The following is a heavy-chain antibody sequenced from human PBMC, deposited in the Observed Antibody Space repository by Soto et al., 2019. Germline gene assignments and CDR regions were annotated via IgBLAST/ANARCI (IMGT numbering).Heavy chain of an antibody. CDR1: GFTFSSYG. V-gene: IGHV3-30*18. J-gene: IGHJ5*02. CDR3: AKDLGSSWYPGWFDP. D-gene: IGHD6-13*01. CDR2: ISYDGSNK. Sequence: GGSLRLSCAASGFTFSSYGMHWVRQAPGKGLEWVAVISYDGSNKYYADSVKGRFTISRDNSKNTLYLQMNSLRAEDTAVYYCAKDLGSSWYPGWFDPWGQGTLVTVPQ.